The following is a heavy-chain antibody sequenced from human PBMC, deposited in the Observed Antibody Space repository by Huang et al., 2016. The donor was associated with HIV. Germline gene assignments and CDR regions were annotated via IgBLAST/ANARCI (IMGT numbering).Heavy chain of an antibody. V-gene: IGHV4-39*01. CDR1: GGSIKSRNYY. CDR3: ARRQGSGYYFYFDY. Sequence: QLQLQESGPGLVKPSDTLSLNCTLSGGSIKSRNYYWGWVRQAPGNGLEWIGDIYYSGSPYYNPSLRRRVSLSVDTSKNQVTLKVNAVIAADTAVYYCARRQGSGYYFYFDYWGRGIPVTVSA. J-gene: IGHJ4*02. D-gene: IGHD3-22*01. CDR2: IYYSGSP.